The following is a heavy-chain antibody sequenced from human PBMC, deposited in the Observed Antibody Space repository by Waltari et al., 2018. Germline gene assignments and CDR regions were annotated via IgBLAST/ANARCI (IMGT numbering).Heavy chain of an antibody. CDR3: AKDSGITGTTGYYYGMDV. J-gene: IGHJ6*02. V-gene: IGHV3-23*01. CDR1: GFTFSSYA. Sequence: EVQLLESGGGLVQPGGSLRLSCAASGFTFSSYAMSWVRQAPGKGLEWVSAISGRGGSTYYADSVKGRFTISRDNSKNTLYLQMNSLRAEDTAVYYCAKDSGITGTTGYYYGMDVWGQGTTVTVSS. D-gene: IGHD1-7*01. CDR2: ISGRGGST.